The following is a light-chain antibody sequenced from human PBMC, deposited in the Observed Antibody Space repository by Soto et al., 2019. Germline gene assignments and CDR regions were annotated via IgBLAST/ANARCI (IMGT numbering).Light chain of an antibody. J-gene: IGKJ1*01. Sequence: DIQLTQSPSPLSASVGVRVTITCRSSPTISSGLAWYQQKPWKAPKLLIYKASTLKSGVPSRFSVSGSRTEFTLTISTMQPDDLAPYYCQPYNSYSAAVGQGTKVELK. CDR3: QPYNSYSAA. CDR1: PTISSG. V-gene: IGKV1-5*03. CDR2: KAS.